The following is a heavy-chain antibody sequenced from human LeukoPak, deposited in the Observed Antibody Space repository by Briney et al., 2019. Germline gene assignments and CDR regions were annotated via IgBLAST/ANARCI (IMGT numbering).Heavy chain of an antibody. J-gene: IGHJ4*02. D-gene: IGHD3-3*01. CDR3: QSRFLEWLLDY. CDR1: GGSISSNNYY. CDR2: IYYGGYT. Sequence: PSETLSLTCTVSGGSISSNNYYWGWIRQPPGKGLEWIGSIYYGGYTYYNPSLKSRVTISVDTSKNQFSLKLSSVTAADTAIYYCQSRFLEWLLDYWGQGTLVTISS. V-gene: IGHV4-39*01.